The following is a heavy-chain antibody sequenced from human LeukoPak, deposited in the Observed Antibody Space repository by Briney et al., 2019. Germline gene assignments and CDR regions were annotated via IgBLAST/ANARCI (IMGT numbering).Heavy chain of an antibody. Sequence: GGSLRLSCAVSGFTFDSYWMNWVRQAPGKGLEWVANINEDGSKKNYVDSVKGRFTISRDNAKNSLFLEMNSLRAEDTAVYFCARDEGSGWDYWGQGTLVTVSS. J-gene: IGHJ4*02. CDR3: ARDEGSGWDY. V-gene: IGHV3-7*01. D-gene: IGHD6-19*01. CDR1: GFTFDSYW. CDR2: INEDGSKK.